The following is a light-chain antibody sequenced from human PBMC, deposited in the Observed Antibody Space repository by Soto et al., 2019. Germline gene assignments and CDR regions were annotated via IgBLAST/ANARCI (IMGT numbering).Light chain of an antibody. CDR2: GAS. CDR1: QSVSSTY. Sequence: EIVLTQSPGTLSLSPGERATLSCRASQSVSSTYLAWYQQKPGQAPRLLIYGASSRATGIPDRFSGSGSGTDFTLTISSLEPEDFAVYYCQYYDKLAKAITFGQGTRLEI. V-gene: IGKV3-20*01. CDR3: QYYDKLAKAIT. J-gene: IGKJ5*01.